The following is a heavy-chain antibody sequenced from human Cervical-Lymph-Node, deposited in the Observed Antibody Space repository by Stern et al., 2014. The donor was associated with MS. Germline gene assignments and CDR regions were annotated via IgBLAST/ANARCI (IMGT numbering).Heavy chain of an antibody. Sequence: QVQLVESGPGLVKPSQTLSLTCTVSGGSVSSGARYWRWIRQPPGKGLEWIGYISYSGNTYYKPSLESRVTISMDRSKNQVSLKLRSVTAADTAVYYCARVTEFLRFFYPDYWGQGSRVTVSS. V-gene: IGHV4-30-4*01. J-gene: IGHJ4*02. CDR1: GGSVSSGARY. D-gene: IGHD3-3*01. CDR3: ARVTEFLRFFYPDY. CDR2: ISYSGNT.